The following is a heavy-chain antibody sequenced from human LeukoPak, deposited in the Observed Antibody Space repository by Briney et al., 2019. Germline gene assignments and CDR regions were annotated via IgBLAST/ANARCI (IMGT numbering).Heavy chain of an antibody. Sequence: GGSLRLSCAASGFTFSSYGIHWARQAPGKGLEWVAVISYDGTNKYYADSVKGRFTISRDNSKNTLYLQMNSLRPEDAAVYYCAREIGSDYAGLVAFESWGQGTLVTVSS. D-gene: IGHD4-17*01. V-gene: IGHV3-30*03. CDR2: ISYDGTNK. J-gene: IGHJ4*02. CDR3: AREIGSDYAGLVAFES. CDR1: GFTFSSYG.